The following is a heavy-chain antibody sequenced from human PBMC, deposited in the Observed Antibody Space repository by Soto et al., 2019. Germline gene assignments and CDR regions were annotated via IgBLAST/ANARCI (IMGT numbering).Heavy chain of an antibody. CDR2: INHSGST. D-gene: IGHD6-13*01. V-gene: IGHV4-34*01. CDR3: ASWYSSSWYYFDY. CDR1: GGSFSGYY. J-gene: IGHJ4*02. Sequence: PSETLSLTCAVYGGSFSGYYWSWIRQPPGKGLEWIGEINHSGSTNYNPSLKSRVTISVDTSKNQFSLKLSSVTAADTAVYYCASWYSSSWYYFDYWGQGTLVTSPQ.